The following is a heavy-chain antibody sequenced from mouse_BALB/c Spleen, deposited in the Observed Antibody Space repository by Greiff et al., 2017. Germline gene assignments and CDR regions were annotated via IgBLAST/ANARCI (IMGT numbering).Heavy chain of an antibody. J-gene: IGHJ2*01. CDR3: ARSKFITTPDY. D-gene: IGHD1-2*01. Sequence: VQLQQSGPELVKPGASVKMSCKASGYTFTSYVMHWVKQKPGQGLEWIGYINPYNDGTKYNEKFKGKATLTSDKSSSTAYMELSSLTSEDSAVYYCARSKFITTPDYWGQGTTLTVSS. CDR2: INPYNDGT. CDR1: GYTFTSYV. V-gene: IGHV1-14*01.